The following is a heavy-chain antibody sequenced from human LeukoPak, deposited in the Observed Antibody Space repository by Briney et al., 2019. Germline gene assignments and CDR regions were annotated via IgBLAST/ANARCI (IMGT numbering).Heavy chain of an antibody. V-gene: IGHV3-7*01. CDR2: IKQDGSEI. J-gene: IGHJ6*03. CDR3: TRDALYGDPSYYYMDV. CDR1: GFTFNGFW. D-gene: IGHD4-17*01. Sequence: GGSLRLSCAASGFTFNGFWMSWVRQAPGKGREGVANIKQDGSEIYYLGSVRGRFTISRDNAMNSLYLQMNSLRAEDTAVYYCTRDALYGDPSYYYMDVWGKGTTVTVSS.